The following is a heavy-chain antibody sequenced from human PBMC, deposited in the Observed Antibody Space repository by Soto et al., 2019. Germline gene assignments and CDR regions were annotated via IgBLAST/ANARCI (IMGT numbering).Heavy chain of an antibody. J-gene: IGHJ4*02. CDR2: ISGYNGNT. D-gene: IGHD3-10*01. CDR3: AIEVRRSNQFDH. V-gene: IGHV1-18*01. Sequence: ASVKVSCKASGYIFINYGITWVRRAPGQGLEWMGWISGYNGNTKYADKLQGRVTMTTDTSTTTPYMELSSLRSEDTAVYYCAIEVRRSNQFDHWGQGTMVTVSS. CDR1: GYIFINYG.